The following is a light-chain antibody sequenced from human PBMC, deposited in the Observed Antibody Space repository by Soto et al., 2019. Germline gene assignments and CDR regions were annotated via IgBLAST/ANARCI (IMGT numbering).Light chain of an antibody. Sequence: QSALTQPASGSASPGQSITISCTGTSSDVGGSNFVSWYQQHPGKPPKLIIYDVATRPSGVSNRFSGSKSGSTASLIISRLQTEDEAAYYCVSFTSSTTYVFGSGTKVTVL. CDR1: SSDVGGSNF. V-gene: IGLV2-14*03. J-gene: IGLJ1*01. CDR3: VSFTSSTTYV. CDR2: DVA.